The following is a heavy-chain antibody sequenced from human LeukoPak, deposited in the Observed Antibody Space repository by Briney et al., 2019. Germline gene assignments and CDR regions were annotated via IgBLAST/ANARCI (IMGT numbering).Heavy chain of an antibody. V-gene: IGHV3-30*03. D-gene: IGHD6-13*01. CDR1: GFTFSNCG. J-gene: IGHJ4*02. Sequence: PGGSLRLSCVASGFTFSNCGMHWVRPAPGKGLEWVAVISYDGRHKYYADSVKGRFTISRDNSKNTLYLQMNSLRAEDTAMYYCARVPSIAAVGIRLDYWGQGTLVTVSS. CDR3: ARVPSIAAVGIRLDY. CDR2: ISYDGRHK.